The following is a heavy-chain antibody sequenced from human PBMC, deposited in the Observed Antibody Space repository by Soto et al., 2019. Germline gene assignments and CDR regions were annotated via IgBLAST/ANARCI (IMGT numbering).Heavy chain of an antibody. CDR3: TRFVGASVHFDY. V-gene: IGHV4-39*01. CDR2: IYYSGST. CDR1: GGSISSSSYY. J-gene: IGHJ4*02. D-gene: IGHD1-26*01. Sequence: QLQLQESGPGLVEPSETLSLTCTVSGGSISSSSYYWGWIRQPPGKGLEWVGSIYYSGSTYYNQSNKSRITISVNTSNTQSALKLSSVTAADTAVYYCTRFVGASVHFDYWGQGTLVTVSS.